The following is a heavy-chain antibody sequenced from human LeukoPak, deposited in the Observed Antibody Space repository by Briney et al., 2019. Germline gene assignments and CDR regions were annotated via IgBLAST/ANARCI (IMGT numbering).Heavy chain of an antibody. CDR2: IYTSGST. D-gene: IGHD3-22*01. CDR3: ARESGYYYDTSGYTFDY. Sequence: PSETLSLTCTVSGGSSNNYYWSWIRQSAGKGLEWIGRIYTSGSTNHNPSLKSRVSMSVDTFKNQFSLRLRSVTAADTAVYYCARESGYYYDTSGYTFDYWGQGILVTVSS. J-gene: IGHJ4*02. CDR1: GGSSNNYY. V-gene: IGHV4-4*07.